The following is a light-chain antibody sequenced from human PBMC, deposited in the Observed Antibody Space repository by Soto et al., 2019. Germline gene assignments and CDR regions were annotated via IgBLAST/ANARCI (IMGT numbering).Light chain of an antibody. CDR2: DVN. J-gene: IGLJ1*01. Sequence: QSALTQPRSVSGSPGQSVTISCTGTSNDVGEYDYVSWYQQYPGKAPKLIIYDVNKRPSGVPDRFSGSKSGNTASLTISALQAEDEADYYCCSYAGGYTFVFGTGTKVTVL. CDR3: CSYAGGYTFV. V-gene: IGLV2-11*02. CDR1: SNDVGEYDY.